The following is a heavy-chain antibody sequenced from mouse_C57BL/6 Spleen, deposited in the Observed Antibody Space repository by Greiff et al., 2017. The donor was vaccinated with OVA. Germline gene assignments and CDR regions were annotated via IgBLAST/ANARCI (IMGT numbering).Heavy chain of an antibody. J-gene: IGHJ2*01. CDR3: AREGLAGLRRGEYFDY. D-gene: IGHD2-4*01. V-gene: IGHV5-4*01. Sequence: EVKLVESGGGLVKPGGSLKLSCAASGFTFSSYAMSWVRQTPEKRLEWVATISDGGSYTYYPDNVKGRFTISRDNAKNNLYLQMSHLKSEDTAMYYCAREGLAGLRRGEYFDYWGQGTTLTVSS. CDR2: ISDGGSYT. CDR1: GFTFSSYA.